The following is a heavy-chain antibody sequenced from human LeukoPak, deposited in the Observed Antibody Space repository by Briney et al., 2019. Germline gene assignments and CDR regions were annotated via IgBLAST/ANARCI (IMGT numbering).Heavy chain of an antibody. CDR2: ISSSSSYI. CDR1: GFTFSRYS. J-gene: IGHJ3*02. V-gene: IGHV3-21*01. Sequence: GGSLRLSCAASGFTFSRYSMNWVRQAPGKGLEWVSCISSSSSYIYYANSVKGRFTISRDNAKNSLHLQMNTLRAEDTAVYFCARGLAVAVPDAFDIWGQGTMVTVSS. CDR3: ARGLAVAVPDAFDI. D-gene: IGHD6-19*01.